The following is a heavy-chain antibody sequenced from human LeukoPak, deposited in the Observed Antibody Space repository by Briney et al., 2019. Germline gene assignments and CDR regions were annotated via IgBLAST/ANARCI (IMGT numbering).Heavy chain of an antibody. D-gene: IGHD6-13*01. CDR2: INAGNGNT. J-gene: IGHJ2*01. Sequence: ASVKVSCKASGYTFTSYAMHWVRQAPGQRLEWMGWINAGNGNTKYSQEFQGRVTITRDTSASTAYMELSSLRSEDMAVYYCARVYYSGSYDYWYFDLWGRGTLVTVSS. CDR3: ARVYYSGSYDYWYFDL. CDR1: GYTFTSYA. V-gene: IGHV1-3*03.